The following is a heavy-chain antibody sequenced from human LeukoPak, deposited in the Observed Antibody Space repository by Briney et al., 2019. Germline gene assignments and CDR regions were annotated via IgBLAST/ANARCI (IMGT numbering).Heavy chain of an antibody. CDR1: GGSISSGDYY. CDR3: ARDGKYYYDSSGLNAFDT. D-gene: IGHD3-22*01. J-gene: IGHJ3*02. Sequence: SETLSLTCTVSGGSISSGDYYWSWIRQPPGKGLEWIGYIYYSGSTYYNPSLKSRVTISVDTSKNQFSLKLSSVTAADTAVYYCARDGKYYYDSSGLNAFDTWGQGTMVTVSS. V-gene: IGHV4-30-4*01. CDR2: IYYSGST.